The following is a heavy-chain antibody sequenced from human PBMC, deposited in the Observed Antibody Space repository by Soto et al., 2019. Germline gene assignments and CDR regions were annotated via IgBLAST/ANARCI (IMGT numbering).Heavy chain of an antibody. J-gene: IGHJ5*02. Sequence: GGSLRLSCAASGFTFISYGMHWVRQAPGKGLEWVAVIWYDGSNKYYADSVKGRFTISRDNSKNTLYLQMNSLSAEDTAVYYCARDPDYYDSSGFDPWFDPWGQGTLVTVSS. CDR3: ARDPDYYDSSGFDPWFDP. CDR2: IWYDGSNK. V-gene: IGHV3-33*01. CDR1: GFTFISYG. D-gene: IGHD3-22*01.